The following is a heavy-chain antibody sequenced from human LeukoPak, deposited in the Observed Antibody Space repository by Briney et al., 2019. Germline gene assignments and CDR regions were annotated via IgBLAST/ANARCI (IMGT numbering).Heavy chain of an antibody. Sequence: ASVKVSCKASGYTFTSYDINWVRQATGQGLEWMGWMNPNSGNTGYAQKFQGRVSMTSNTSISTAYMELSSLRSEDAAVYYCARGLRREQQLLRAFDDWGQGTLVTVSS. D-gene: IGHD6-13*01. J-gene: IGHJ4*02. CDR2: MNPNSGNT. CDR3: ARGLRREQQLLRAFDD. CDR1: GYTFTSYD. V-gene: IGHV1-8*01.